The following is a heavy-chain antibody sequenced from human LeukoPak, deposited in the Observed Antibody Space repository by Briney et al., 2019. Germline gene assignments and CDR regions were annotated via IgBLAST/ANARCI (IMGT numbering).Heavy chain of an antibody. CDR1: GYTFTSYG. D-gene: IGHD2-2*01. V-gene: IGHV1-18*01. J-gene: IGHJ5*02. CDR2: ISAYSGNT. Sequence: ASVKVSCKASGYTFTSYGISWVRQAPGQGLEWMGWISAYSGNTNYAQKLQGRVTMTTDTSTSTAYMELRSLRSGDTAVYYCARVTYCSSTSCTNWFDPWGQGTLVTVSS. CDR3: ARVTYCSSTSCTNWFDP.